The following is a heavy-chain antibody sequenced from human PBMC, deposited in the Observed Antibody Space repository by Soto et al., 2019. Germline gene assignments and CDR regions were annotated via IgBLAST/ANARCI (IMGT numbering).Heavy chain of an antibody. V-gene: IGHV4-30-2*01. D-gene: IGHD6-19*01. CDR2: VTHSGTA. CDR3: ARIHWAQSSLDY. Sequence: LSLTCAVSGRSIDGGAFSVSGIRQPPGKGLEWIGYVTHSGTAYSIPSLNGRLTLSVNSSQTQFSLKLTSVTAADSAFYYCARIHWAQSSLDYWGRGILVTVSS. CDR1: GRSIDGGAFS. J-gene: IGHJ4*02.